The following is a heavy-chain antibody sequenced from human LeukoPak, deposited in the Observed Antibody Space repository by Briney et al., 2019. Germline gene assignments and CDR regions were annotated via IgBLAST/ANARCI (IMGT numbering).Heavy chain of an antibody. CDR1: GFTFSSYG. CDR2: IRYDGSNK. J-gene: IGHJ6*02. CDR3: ARGLKTYYDILTGYGYYYYGMDV. Sequence: GGSLRLSCAASGFTFSSYGMHWVRQAPGKGLGWVAFIRYDGSNKYYADSVKGRFTISRDNSKDTLYLQMNSLRAEDTAVYYCARGLKTYYDILTGYGYYYYGMDVWGQGTTVTVSS. D-gene: IGHD3-9*01. V-gene: IGHV3-30*02.